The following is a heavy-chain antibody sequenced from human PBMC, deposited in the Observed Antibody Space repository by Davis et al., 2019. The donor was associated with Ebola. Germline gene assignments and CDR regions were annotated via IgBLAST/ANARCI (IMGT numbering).Heavy chain of an antibody. CDR1: GGTFNSKI. CDR3: ARPKAAAGHFDY. D-gene: IGHD6-13*01. J-gene: IGHJ4*02. V-gene: IGHV1-69*13. CDR2: IIPLFTTT. Sequence: SVKVSCKASGGTFNSKIVSWVRQAPGKGLEWVGGIIPLFTTTNYAQKFQGRVTITADESTSTAYMELSSLRSEDTAVYFCARPKAAAGHFDYWGQGTLVTVSS.